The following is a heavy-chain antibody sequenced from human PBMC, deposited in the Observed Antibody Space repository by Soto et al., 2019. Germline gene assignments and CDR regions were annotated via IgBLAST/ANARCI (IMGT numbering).Heavy chain of an antibody. CDR3: ASDHRYNWNDEGWFDP. D-gene: IGHD1-20*01. CDR2: LNPNSGNT. V-gene: IGHV1-8*01. Sequence: QVQLVQSGAEVKKPGASVKVSCKASGYMFSTYDINWVRQAPGQGLEWMGWLNPNSGNTGYAQKFQVRDTMTRNTSINTAYMELSSLGSYDTAVYYCASDHRYNWNDEGWFDPWGQGTMVTVSS. CDR1: GYMFSTYD. J-gene: IGHJ5*02.